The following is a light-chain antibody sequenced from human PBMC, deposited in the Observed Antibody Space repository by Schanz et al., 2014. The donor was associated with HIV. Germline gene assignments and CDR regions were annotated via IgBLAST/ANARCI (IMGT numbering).Light chain of an antibody. CDR2: KAT. CDR1: QSISSW. V-gene: IGKV1-5*03. J-gene: IGKJ1*01. CDR3: QQYSDYPWT. Sequence: DIQMTQSPSTVSASVGDTITTTCRASQSISSWLTWYQQKPGKAPKLLISKATSVESGVPARFSGSGSGTDFTLFIASLQPDDFATYYCQQYSDYPWTFGHGTKVE.